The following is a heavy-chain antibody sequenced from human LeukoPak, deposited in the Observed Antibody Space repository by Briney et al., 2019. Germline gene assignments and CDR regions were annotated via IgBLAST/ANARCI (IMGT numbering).Heavy chain of an antibody. J-gene: IGHJ4*02. V-gene: IGHV4-39*07. CDR1: GGSISSSSYY. Sequence: SETLSLTCTVSGGSISSSSYYWGWIRQPPGKGLEWIGSIYYSGSTYYNPSLKSRVTISVDTSKNQFSLNLNSVTAADTAVYFCARAETGTCQNWGQGTLVTVSS. D-gene: IGHD3-9*01. CDR3: ARAETGTCQN. CDR2: IYYSGST.